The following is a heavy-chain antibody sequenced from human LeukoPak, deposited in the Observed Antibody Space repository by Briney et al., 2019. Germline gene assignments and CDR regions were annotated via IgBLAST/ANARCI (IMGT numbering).Heavy chain of an antibody. J-gene: IGHJ5*02. Sequence: GASLRLSCAASGFTFSSYAMSWVRQAPGKGLEWVSAISGSGGSTYYADSEKGRFTISRDNSKNTLYLQMNSLRAEDTAVYYCAKYYSSSPPTGFDPWGQGTLVTVSS. V-gene: IGHV3-23*01. D-gene: IGHD6-13*01. CDR2: ISGSGGST. CDR1: GFTFSSYA. CDR3: AKYYSSSPPTGFDP.